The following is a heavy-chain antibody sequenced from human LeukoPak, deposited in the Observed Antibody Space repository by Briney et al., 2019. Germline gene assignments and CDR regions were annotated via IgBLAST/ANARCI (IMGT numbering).Heavy chain of an antibody. CDR2: INPSGGST. CDR1: GYTFTSYY. D-gene: IGHD2-15*01. Sequence: ASVKVSCKTSGYTFTSYYMHWVRQAPGQGLEWMGIINPSGGSTSYALKFQDRVITTRDTSTSTVYMELSSLRSEDTAVYYCARAGGTDYHFLWYWGQGTLVTVSS. CDR3: ARAGGTDYHFLWY. V-gene: IGHV1-46*01. J-gene: IGHJ4*02.